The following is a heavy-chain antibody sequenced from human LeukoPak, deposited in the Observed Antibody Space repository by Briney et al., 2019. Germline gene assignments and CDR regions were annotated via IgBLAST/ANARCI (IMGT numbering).Heavy chain of an antibody. CDR1: GGSISSYY. J-gene: IGHJ4*02. CDR3: ARGDGSGSIPLDD. V-gene: IGHV4-59*01. Sequence: SETLSLTCTVSGGSISSYYWSWLRQPPGKGLEWMGYIYYSGSANYNPSLKSRVTISVDTSKNQFSLKLSSVTAADTAVYDCARGDGSGSIPLDDWGQGTLVTVSS. D-gene: IGHD3-10*01. CDR2: IYYSGSA.